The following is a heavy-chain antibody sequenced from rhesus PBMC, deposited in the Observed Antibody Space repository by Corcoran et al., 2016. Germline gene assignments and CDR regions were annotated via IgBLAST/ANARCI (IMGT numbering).Heavy chain of an antibody. Sequence: QVQLQESGPGLVKPSETLSLTCAVSGGSIIDSYFWSWVRQPPGKGLEWIGYIYGVGVATSYNTALTKRVTISRDTPKNQCSLKLTSVTAADTAVYYCWLDQFDVWGAGVLVTVSS. CDR1: GGSIIDSYF. D-gene: IGHD2-33*01. CDR3: WLDQFDV. CDR2: IYGVGVAT. J-gene: IGHJ5-1*01. V-gene: IGHV4-106*01.